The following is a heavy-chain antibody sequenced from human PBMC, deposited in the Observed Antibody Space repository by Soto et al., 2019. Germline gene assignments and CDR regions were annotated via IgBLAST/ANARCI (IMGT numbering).Heavy chain of an antibody. V-gene: IGHV3-23*01. D-gene: IGHD3-22*01. J-gene: IGHJ4*02. CDR1: GYTFSSYA. Sequence: GGSLKLSCAASGYTFSSYAMSWVRQAPGKGLEWVSAISGSGGSTYYADSVKGRFTISRDNSKNTLYLQMNSLRAEDTAVYYCAKSYYYDSSGYLGYWGQGTLVTVSS. CDR2: ISGSGGST. CDR3: AKSYYYDSSGYLGY.